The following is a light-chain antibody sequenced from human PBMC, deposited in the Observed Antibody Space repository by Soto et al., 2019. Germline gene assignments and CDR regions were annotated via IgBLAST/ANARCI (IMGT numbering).Light chain of an antibody. CDR2: EVS. CDR1: IYDVGAYHY. Sequence: QSALTQPASVSGSPGQSITISRTGTIYDVGAYHYVSWYQQFPGKAPKLILYEVSNRPSGISNRFSGFRSGSTASLTVSGLQPEDDAHYYCISYTTTGALVFGGGTKVTVL. V-gene: IGLV2-14*01. J-gene: IGLJ2*01. CDR3: ISYTTTGALV.